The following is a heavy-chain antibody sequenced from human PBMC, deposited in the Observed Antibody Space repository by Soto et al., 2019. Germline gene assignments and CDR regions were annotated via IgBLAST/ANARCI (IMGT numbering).Heavy chain of an antibody. V-gene: IGHV2-5*02. CDR3: IQSRCGGDCLQSYASYYYYGMDV. J-gene: IGHJ6*02. CDR2: IYWDDDK. D-gene: IGHD2-21*02. CDR1: AFSLSTGGVG. Sequence: QITLKESGPTLVKPTQTLTLTCTFSAFSLSTGGVGVGWIRQPPGKALEWLALIYWDDDKRYSPSLRSRLTITKDTSKNQVVLTMTNMDPVDTATDYCIQSRCGGDCLQSYASYYYYGMDVWGQGTPVTVSS.